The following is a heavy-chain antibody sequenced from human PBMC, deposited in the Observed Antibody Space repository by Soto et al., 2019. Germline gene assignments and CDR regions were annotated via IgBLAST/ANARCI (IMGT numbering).Heavy chain of an antibody. CDR3: ARADVDTAMVTYGLDY. D-gene: IGHD5-18*01. CDR2: ISSSSYI. Sequence: GGSLRLSCAASGFTFSSYSMNWVRQAPGKGLEWVSSISSSSYIYYADSVKGRFTISRDNAKNSLYLQMNSLRAEDTAVYYCARADVDTAMVTYGLDYWGQGTLVTVSS. J-gene: IGHJ4*02. V-gene: IGHV3-21*01. CDR1: GFTFSSYS.